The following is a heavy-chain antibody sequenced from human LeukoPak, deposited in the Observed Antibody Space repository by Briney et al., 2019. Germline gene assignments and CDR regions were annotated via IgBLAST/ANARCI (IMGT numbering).Heavy chain of an antibody. Sequence: GGSLRLSCAASGFTFSSYWMSWVRQAPGKGLEWVANIKQDGSEKYYVDSVKGRFTISRDNAKNSLYLQMNSLRAEDTAVYYCARDRTYYYDSSGYYNAGYFDYWGQGTLVTVSS. J-gene: IGHJ4*02. V-gene: IGHV3-7*01. CDR1: GFTFSSYW. CDR3: ARDRTYYYDSSGYYNAGYFDY. D-gene: IGHD3-22*01. CDR2: IKQDGSEK.